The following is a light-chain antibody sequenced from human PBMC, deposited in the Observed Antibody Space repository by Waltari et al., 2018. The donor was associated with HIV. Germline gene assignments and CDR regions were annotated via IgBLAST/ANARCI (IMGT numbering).Light chain of an antibody. CDR3: QQYRGSPGFT. V-gene: IGKV3-20*01. Sequence: EIVLTQSPGTLSLSPGERATISCRASQSVSNSYLAWYQQKPGQAPRLLIYGTSSRATGIPDRFSGSGSGTDFTLTISRLEPEDFAVYYCQQYRGSPGFTFGPGTKVDI. CDR2: GTS. CDR1: QSVSNSY. J-gene: IGKJ3*01.